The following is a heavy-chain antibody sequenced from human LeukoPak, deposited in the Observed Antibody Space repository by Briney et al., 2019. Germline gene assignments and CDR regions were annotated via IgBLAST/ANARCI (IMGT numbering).Heavy chain of an antibody. D-gene: IGHD1-26*01. CDR2: IWYDGSNK. V-gene: IGHV3-33*06. Sequence: PGRSLRLSCAASGFTFSSYGMHWVRQAPGKGLEWVAVIWYDGSNKYYADSVKGRFTTSRDNSKNTPYLQMNSLRAEDTAVYYCAKDALLFNAVPTLSDWGQGTLVTVSS. CDR3: AKDALLFNAVPTLSD. J-gene: IGHJ4*02. CDR1: GFTFSSYG.